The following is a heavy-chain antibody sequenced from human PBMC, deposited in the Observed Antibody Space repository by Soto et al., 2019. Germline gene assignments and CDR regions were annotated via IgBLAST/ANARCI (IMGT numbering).Heavy chain of an antibody. CDR2: INPNSGGT. J-gene: IGHJ4*02. CDR3: ARSHVYSDHSLDLLD. Sequence: ASVKVSCKASGYTFTGYYMHWVRQAPGQGLEWMGWINPNSGGTNYAQKFQGRVTMTRDTSISTAYMELSRLRSDDTAVYYCARSHVYSDHSLDLLDWGQGTLVTVSS. CDR1: GYTFTGYY. D-gene: IGHD4-17*01. V-gene: IGHV1-2*02.